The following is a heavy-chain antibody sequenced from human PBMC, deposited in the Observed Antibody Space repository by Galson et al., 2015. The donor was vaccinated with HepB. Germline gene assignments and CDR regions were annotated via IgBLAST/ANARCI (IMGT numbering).Heavy chain of an antibody. Sequence: SLRLSCAASGFTFSNYWMSWVRQAPGKGLEWVANIKQDGSEKNYVDSVKGRFTISRDNAKNSLYLQMDSLRAEDTAVYYCARDSRSTICYKAWGQGTLVTVST. CDR3: ARDSRSTICYKA. D-gene: IGHD2-2*02. J-gene: IGHJ5*02. V-gene: IGHV3-7*03. CDR2: IKQDGSEK. CDR1: GFTFSNYW.